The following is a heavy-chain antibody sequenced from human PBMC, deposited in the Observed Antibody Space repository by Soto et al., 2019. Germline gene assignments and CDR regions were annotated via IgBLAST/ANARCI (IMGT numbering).Heavy chain of an antibody. D-gene: IGHD3-10*01. J-gene: IGHJ4*02. V-gene: IGHV1-46*01. Sequence: ASVKVSCKASGYTFTSYYMHWVRQAPGQGLEWMGIINPSGGSTSYAQKFQGRVTMTRDTSTSTVYMELNSVTAADTAVYYCARQIRNRMVRGDNIPIDDSGQGTLVTVSS. CDR3: ARQIRNRMVRGDNIPIDD. CDR2: INPSGGST. CDR1: GYTFTSYY.